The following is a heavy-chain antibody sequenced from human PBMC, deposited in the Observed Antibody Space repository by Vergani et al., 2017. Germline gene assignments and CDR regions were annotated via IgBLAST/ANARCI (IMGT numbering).Heavy chain of an antibody. D-gene: IGHD5-18*01. CDR3: AKSRGYSYGYYYYGMDV. J-gene: IGHJ6*02. CDR1: GDSVSSNSAA. CDR2: TYYRSKWYN. Sequence: QVQLQQSGPGLVKPSQTLSLTCAISGDSVSSNSAAWNWIRQPPSRGLEWLGRTYYRSKWYNDYAVSVKSRITINPDTSKNQFSLQLNSVTPEDTAVYYCAKSRGYSYGYYYYGMDVWGQGTTVTVSS. V-gene: IGHV6-1*01.